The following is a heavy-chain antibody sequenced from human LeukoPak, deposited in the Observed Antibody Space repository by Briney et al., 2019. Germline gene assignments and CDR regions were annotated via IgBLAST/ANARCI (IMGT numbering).Heavy chain of an antibody. Sequence: GASVKVSCKVSGYTLTELSMHWVRQAPGKGREWMGGFDPEDGETIYAQKFQGGVTMTEDTSTDTAYMELSSLRSEDTAVYYCATGPIAAAGTGYFDLWGRGTLVTVSS. V-gene: IGHV1-24*01. CDR2: FDPEDGET. J-gene: IGHJ2*01. D-gene: IGHD6-13*01. CDR3: ATGPIAAAGTGYFDL. CDR1: GYTLTELS.